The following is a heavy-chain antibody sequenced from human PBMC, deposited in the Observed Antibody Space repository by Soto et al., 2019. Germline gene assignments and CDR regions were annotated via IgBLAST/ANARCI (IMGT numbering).Heavy chain of an antibody. D-gene: IGHD5-18*01. CDR3: ARDRHTAMVSINWFDP. CDR2: ISAYNGNT. Sequence: ASVKVSCKASGYTFTSYGISWVRQAPGQGLEWMGWISAYNGNTNYAQKLQGRVTMTTDTSTSTAYMELRSLGSDDTAVYYCARDRHTAMVSINWFDPWGQGTLVTVSS. J-gene: IGHJ5*02. CDR1: GYTFTSYG. V-gene: IGHV1-18*04.